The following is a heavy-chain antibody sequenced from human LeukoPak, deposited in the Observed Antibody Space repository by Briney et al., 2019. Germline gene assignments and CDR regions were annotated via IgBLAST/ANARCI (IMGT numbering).Heavy chain of an antibody. J-gene: IGHJ3*02. CDR3: AREGRYCSSTSCYGPAFDI. CDR1: RYSISSSNW. CDR2: IYYSGST. V-gene: IGHV4-28*03. D-gene: IGHD2-2*01. Sequence: SETLSLTCAVSRYSISSSNWWGWIRQPPGQGLEWIGYIYYSGSTYYNPSLKSRVTMSVDTSKNQFSLKLSSVTAVDTAVYYCAREGRYCSSTSCYGPAFDIWGQGTMVTVSS.